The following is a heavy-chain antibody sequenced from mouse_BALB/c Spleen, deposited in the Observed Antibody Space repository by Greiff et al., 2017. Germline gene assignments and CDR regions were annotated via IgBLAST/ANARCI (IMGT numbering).Heavy chain of an antibody. CDR1: GFNIKDTY. CDR3: ARFDGYFDY. V-gene: IGHV14-3*02. CDR2: IDPANGNT. J-gene: IGHJ2*01. Sequence: EVKLVESGAELVKPGASVKLSCTASGFNIKDTYMHWVKQRPEQGLEWIGRIDPANGNTKYDPKFQGKATITADTSSNTAYLQLSSLTSEDTAVYYCARFDGYFDYWGQGTTLTVSS.